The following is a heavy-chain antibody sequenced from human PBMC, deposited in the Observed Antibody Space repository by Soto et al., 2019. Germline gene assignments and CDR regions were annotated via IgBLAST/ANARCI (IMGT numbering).Heavy chain of an antibody. CDR1: GFSVSSGGGG. J-gene: IGHJ5*02. D-gene: IGHD2-2*01. CDR3: AHSPPLVTVPAATNWFDP. V-gene: IGHV2-5*01. Sequence: SGPTLVNPTQTLTLTCTFSGFSVSSGGGGVGWIRQPPGKAPEWLALIYWSDDKRYSPSLESRVTISKDTSKNQVVLTMTNMDPVDTGTYYCAHSPPLVTVPAATNWFDPWGQGILVTVSS. CDR2: IYWSDDK.